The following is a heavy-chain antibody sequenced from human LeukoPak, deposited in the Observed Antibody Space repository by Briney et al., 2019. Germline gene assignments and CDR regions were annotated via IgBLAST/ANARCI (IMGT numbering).Heavy chain of an antibody. V-gene: IGHV4-61*02. D-gene: IGHD3-10*01. CDR3: ARVAQGSGHWFDP. Sequence: SQTLSLTCTVSGGSISSGNYYWSWIRQPTGKGLEWIGRIYTSGSTNYNPSLKSRATISVDASKNQFSLKLSSVTAADTAVYYCARVAQGSGHWFDPWGQGTLVTVSS. J-gene: IGHJ5*02. CDR2: IYTSGST. CDR1: GGSISSGNYY.